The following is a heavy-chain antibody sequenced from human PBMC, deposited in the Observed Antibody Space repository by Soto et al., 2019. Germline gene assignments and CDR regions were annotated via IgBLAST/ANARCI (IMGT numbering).Heavy chain of an antibody. CDR2: INSDGSTT. J-gene: IGHJ4*02. Sequence: EVRLVESGGGLVQPGGTLRLTCAATGFTFSSYWMHWVRQAPGKGLVWVSRINSDGSTTSYADSVKGRFTISRDNAKNTLYLQMSSLRAEDTAVYHCARAPYPVFDCCGRGTLVAVSS. CDR1: GFTFSSYW. V-gene: IGHV3-74*01. CDR3: ARAPYPVFDC.